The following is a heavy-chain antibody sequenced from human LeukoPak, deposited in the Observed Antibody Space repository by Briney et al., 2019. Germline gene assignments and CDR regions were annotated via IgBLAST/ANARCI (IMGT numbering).Heavy chain of an antibody. V-gene: IGHV4-34*01. J-gene: IGHJ4*02. D-gene: IGHD2-15*01. Sequence: KSSETLSLTCAVYGGSFSGYYWSWIRQPPGKGLEWIGEINHSGSTNYNPSLKSRVTISVDTSKNQFSLKLSSVTAADTAVYYCARTVVVAATLSRGGYDYWGQGTLVTVSS. CDR3: ARTVVVAATLSRGGYDY. CDR1: GGSFSGYY. CDR2: INHSGST.